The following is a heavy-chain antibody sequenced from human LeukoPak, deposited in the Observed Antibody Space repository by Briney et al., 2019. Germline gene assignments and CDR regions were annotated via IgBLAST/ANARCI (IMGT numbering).Heavy chain of an antibody. V-gene: IGHV1-69*13. CDR1: GGTFSSYA. J-gene: IGHJ4*02. CDR3: ARSYYDSSGYYPFDY. CDR2: IIPIFGTA. D-gene: IGHD3-22*01. Sequence: ASVKVSCKASGGTFSSYAISWVRQAPGQGLEWMGGIIPIFGTANYAQKFQGRVTITAGESTSTAYMELSSLGSEDTAVYYCARSYYDSSGYYPFDYWGQGTLVTVSS.